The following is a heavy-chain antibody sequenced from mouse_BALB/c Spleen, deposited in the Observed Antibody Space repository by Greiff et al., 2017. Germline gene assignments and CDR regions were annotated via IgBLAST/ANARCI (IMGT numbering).Heavy chain of an antibody. CDR3: NRGLTGTADWYFDV. Sequence: EVQLQQSGAELVRSGASVKLSCTASGFNIKDYYMHWVKQRPEQGLEWIGWIDPENGDTEYAPKFQGKATMTADTSSNTAYLQLSSLTSEDTAVYYCNRGLTGTADWYFDVWGAGTTVTVSS. V-gene: IGHV14-4*02. CDR1: GFNIKDYY. D-gene: IGHD4-1*01. J-gene: IGHJ1*01. CDR2: IDPENGDT.